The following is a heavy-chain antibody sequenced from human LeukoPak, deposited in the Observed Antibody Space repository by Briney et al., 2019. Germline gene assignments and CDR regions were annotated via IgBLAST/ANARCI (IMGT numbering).Heavy chain of an antibody. Sequence: PSETLSLTCTVSGGSISSSSYYWGWIRQPPGKGLEWIGSIYYSGSTYYNPSLKSRVTISVDTSKNQFSLKLSSVTAADTAVYYCASHRGSSRRLGTHHHYYYYYYMDVWGKGTTVTVSS. V-gene: IGHV4-39*07. J-gene: IGHJ6*03. CDR3: ASHRGSSRRLGTHHHYYYYYYMDV. D-gene: IGHD6-13*01. CDR2: IYYSGST. CDR1: GGSISSSSYY.